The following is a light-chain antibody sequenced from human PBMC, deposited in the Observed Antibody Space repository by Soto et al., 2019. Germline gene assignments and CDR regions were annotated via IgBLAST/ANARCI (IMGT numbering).Light chain of an antibody. Sequence: QSVLTQPRSVSGSPGQSVTISCTGTSSDVGGYKYVSWYQHHPGKAPKFLIYDVSKRPSGVPDRFSGSKSGNTASLTISGLQAEDEADYYCCSYAGSYTHWVFGGGTKVTVL. CDR3: CSYAGSYTHWV. CDR1: SSDVGGYKY. J-gene: IGLJ3*02. V-gene: IGLV2-11*01. CDR2: DVS.